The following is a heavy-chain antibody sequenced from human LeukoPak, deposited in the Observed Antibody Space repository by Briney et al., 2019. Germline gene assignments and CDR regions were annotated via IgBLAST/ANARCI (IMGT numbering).Heavy chain of an antibody. CDR3: ARAYCTNGVCYGIRFDY. Sequence: ASVKVSYKASGYTFTGYYMHWVRQAPGQGLEWMGWINPNSGGTNYAQKFQGRVTMTRDTSISTAYMDLSRLRSDDTAVYYCARAYCTNGVCYGIRFDYWGQGTLVTVSS. V-gene: IGHV1-2*02. D-gene: IGHD2-8*01. J-gene: IGHJ4*02. CDR1: GYTFTGYY. CDR2: INPNSGGT.